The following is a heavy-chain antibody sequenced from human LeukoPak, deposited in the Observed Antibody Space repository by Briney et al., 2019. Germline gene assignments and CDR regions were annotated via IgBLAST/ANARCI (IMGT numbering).Heavy chain of an antibody. V-gene: IGHV4-34*01. CDR2: INHSGST. CDR1: GGPFSGYY. CDR3: ARGLTPGMDWFDP. Sequence: SETLSLTCAVYGGPFSGYYWSWIRQPPGKGLEWIGEINHSGSTNYNPSLKSRVTISVDTSKNQFSLKLGSVTAADAAVYYCARGLTPGMDWFDPWGQGTLVTVSS. J-gene: IGHJ5*02. D-gene: IGHD1-14*01.